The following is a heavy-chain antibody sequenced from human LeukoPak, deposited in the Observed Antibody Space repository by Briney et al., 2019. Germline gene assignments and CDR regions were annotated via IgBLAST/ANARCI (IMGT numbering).Heavy chain of an antibody. D-gene: IGHD3-3*01. Sequence: SETLSLTCTVSGGSIGSYYWSWIRQPPGKGLEWIGYIYTSGSTNYNPSLKSRVTISVDTSKNQFSLKLSSVTAADTAVYYCASHFGVVPYFDYWGQGTLVTVSS. V-gene: IGHV4-4*09. CDR1: GGSIGSYY. CDR2: IYTSGST. J-gene: IGHJ4*02. CDR3: ASHFGVVPYFDY.